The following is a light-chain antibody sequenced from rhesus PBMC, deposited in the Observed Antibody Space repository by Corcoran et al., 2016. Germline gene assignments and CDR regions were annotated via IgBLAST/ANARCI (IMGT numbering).Light chain of an antibody. CDR2: RAS. J-gene: IGKJ2*01. CDR1: QGIRNW. CDR3: QQHDNSPYS. Sequence: DIQMTQSPSSLSASVGDRVTITCRASQGIRNWLAWYQQKPGKAPKLLNYRASNLETGVPSRFSGSGSGTDCTLTISSLQPEDIATYYCQQHDNSPYSFDQGTKVEIK. V-gene: IGKV1-69*01.